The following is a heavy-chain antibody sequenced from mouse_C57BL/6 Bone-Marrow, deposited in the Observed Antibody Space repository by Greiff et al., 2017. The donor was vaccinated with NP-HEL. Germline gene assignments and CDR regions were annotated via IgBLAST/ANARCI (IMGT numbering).Heavy chain of an antibody. Sequence: EVKLVESGGGLVKPGGSLKLSCAASGFTFSSYTMSWVRQTPEKRLEWVATISGGGGNTYYPDSVKGRFTISRDNAKNTLYLQMSSLRSEDTALYYCARQCYYAMDYWGQGTSVTVSS. CDR2: ISGGGGNT. CDR1: GFTFSSYT. J-gene: IGHJ4*01. CDR3: ARQCYYAMDY. V-gene: IGHV5-9*01.